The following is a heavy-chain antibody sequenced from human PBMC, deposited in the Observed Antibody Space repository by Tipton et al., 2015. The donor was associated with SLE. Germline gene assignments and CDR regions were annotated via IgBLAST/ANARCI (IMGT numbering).Heavy chain of an antibody. V-gene: IGHV3-21*03. J-gene: IGHJ4*02. Sequence: SLRLSCAASGFSFNNFGMHWVRQAPGKGLEWISSISSVNNYIQYSDSVKGRFTISRDNAKNSLFLHMNSLRAEDTAVYYCARDLSAALDSWGQGTLVTVSS. CDR3: ARDLSAALDS. D-gene: IGHD6-13*01. CDR1: GFSFNNFG. CDR2: ISSVNNYI.